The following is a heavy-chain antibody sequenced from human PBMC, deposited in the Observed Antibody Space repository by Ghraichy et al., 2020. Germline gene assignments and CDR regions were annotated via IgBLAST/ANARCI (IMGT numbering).Heavy chain of an antibody. CDR3: ARLFASADGYKYYDY. D-gene: IGHD5-24*01. CDR1: GFTFSRHT. J-gene: IGHJ4*02. Sequence: GGSLRLSCAASGFTFSRHTMSWVRQAPGKGLEWVSSITSSSFDINLADSVRGRFTVSRDNAENSLYLQMNSLRAEDTAVYYCARLFASADGYKYYDYWGQGTLVAVAS. V-gene: IGHV3-21*01. CDR2: ITSSSFDI.